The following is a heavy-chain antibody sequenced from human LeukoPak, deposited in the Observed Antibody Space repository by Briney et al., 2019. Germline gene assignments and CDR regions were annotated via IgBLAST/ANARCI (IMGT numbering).Heavy chain of an antibody. CDR1: GGSISSGGYS. Sequence: SQTLSLTCAVSGGSISSGGYSWSWIRQPPGEGLEWIGYIYHSGSTYYNPSLKSRVTISVDRSKNQFSLKLSSVTAADTAVYYCARIWGYSTFDYWGQGTLVTVSS. J-gene: IGHJ4*02. D-gene: IGHD4-11*01. V-gene: IGHV4-30-2*01. CDR3: ARIWGYSTFDY. CDR2: IYHSGST.